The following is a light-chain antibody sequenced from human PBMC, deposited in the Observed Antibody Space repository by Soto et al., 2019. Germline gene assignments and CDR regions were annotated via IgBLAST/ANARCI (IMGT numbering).Light chain of an antibody. CDR3: MQGTQFPYT. V-gene: IGKV2-24*01. Sequence: DLVMTQTPPTTPVTLGQPASISCRSSQCLVHSDGNTYLTWLQQRPGQSPRLLIYKISTRFSGVPDRFSGSGAGTDFTLTITRVEAEDVGGVYYCMQGTQFPYTFGQGTKLEI. CDR2: KIS. J-gene: IGKJ2*01. CDR1: QCLVHSDGNTY.